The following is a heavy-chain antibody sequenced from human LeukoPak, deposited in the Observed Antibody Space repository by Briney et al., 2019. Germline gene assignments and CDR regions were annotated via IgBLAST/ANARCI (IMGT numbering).Heavy chain of an antibody. D-gene: IGHD7-27*01. CDR1: GFTFSSYS. CDR2: ISSSSSTI. CDR3: ARDVGTGDPLGIDY. J-gene: IGHJ4*02. V-gene: IGHV3-48*02. Sequence: GGSLRLSCAASGFTFSSYSMNWVRQAPGKGREWVSYISSSSSTIYYADSVKGRFTISRDNAKNSLYLQMNSLRDEDTAVYYCARDVGTGDPLGIDYWGQGTLVTVSS.